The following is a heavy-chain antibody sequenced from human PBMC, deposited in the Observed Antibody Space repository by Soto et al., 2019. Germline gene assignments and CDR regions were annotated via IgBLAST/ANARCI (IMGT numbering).Heavy chain of an antibody. Sequence: EVQLVESGGGLVQPGGSLRLSCAASGFTFSSYDMHWVHQATGKGLEWVSAIGTAGDTYYPGSVKGRFTISRENAKNSLYLQMNSLRAEDTAVYYCARGAGYDFWSGYPDMGDYWGQGTLVTVSS. CDR1: GFTFSSYD. CDR2: IGTAGDT. D-gene: IGHD3-3*01. V-gene: IGHV3-13*01. J-gene: IGHJ4*02. CDR3: ARGAGYDFWSGYPDMGDY.